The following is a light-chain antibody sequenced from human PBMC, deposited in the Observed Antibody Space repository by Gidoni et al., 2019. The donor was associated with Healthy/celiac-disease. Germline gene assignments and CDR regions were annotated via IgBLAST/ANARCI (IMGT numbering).Light chain of an antibody. CDR2: GAS. V-gene: IGKV3-15*01. J-gene: IGKJ4*01. CDR3: QQYNNWPPVT. Sequence: IVLTQSPATLSVSPGDRATLSCWASQSVSSNLAWYQQKPGQAPRLLIYGASTRATGIPARFSGSGSGTEFTLTISSLQSEDFAVYYCQQYNNWPPVTFGGGTKVEIK. CDR1: QSVSSN.